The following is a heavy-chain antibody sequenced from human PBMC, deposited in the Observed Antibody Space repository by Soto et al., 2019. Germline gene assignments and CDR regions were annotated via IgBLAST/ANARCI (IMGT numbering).Heavy chain of an antibody. CDR1: GGSISSYY. CDR3: ARAPAYCGGDCFYFDY. CDR2: IYYSGST. D-gene: IGHD2-21*02. Sequence: SETLSLTCTVSGGSISSYYWSWIRQPPGKGLEWIGYIYYSGSTNYNPSLKSRVTISVDMSKNQFSLKLRSVTAADTAVYYCARAPAYCGGDCFYFDYWGQGTLVTVSS. J-gene: IGHJ4*02. V-gene: IGHV4-59*12.